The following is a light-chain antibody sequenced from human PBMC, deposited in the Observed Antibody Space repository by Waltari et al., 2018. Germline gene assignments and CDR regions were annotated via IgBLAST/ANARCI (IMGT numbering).Light chain of an antibody. Sequence: QSALTQPPSASGSPGQSVTISCTGTSSDVGGYNYVSWYRQHPGKAPELMIFEVSKRPSGVPDRFSGSKSGNTASLTVSGLQAKDEADYYCSSYAGSNSFDVVFGGGTKLTVL. CDR3: SSYAGSNSFDVV. CDR1: SSDVGGYNY. J-gene: IGLJ2*01. V-gene: IGLV2-8*01. CDR2: EVS.